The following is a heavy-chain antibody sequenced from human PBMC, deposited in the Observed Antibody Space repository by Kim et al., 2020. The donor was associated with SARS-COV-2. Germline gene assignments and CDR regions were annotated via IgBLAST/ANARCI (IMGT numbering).Heavy chain of an antibody. Sequence: NYAQKFRGRVTITADESTSTASMELSSLRSEDTAVYYCAGDFEYGDYAADWGQGTLVTVSS. D-gene: IGHD4-17*01. J-gene: IGHJ4*02. V-gene: IGHV1-69*01. CDR3: AGDFEYGDYAAD.